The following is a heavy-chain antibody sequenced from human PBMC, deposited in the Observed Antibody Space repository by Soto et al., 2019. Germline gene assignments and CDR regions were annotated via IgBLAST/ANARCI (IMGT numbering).Heavy chain of an antibody. CDR3: AGHALTYYDILTGYYRGYYFDY. J-gene: IGHJ4*02. D-gene: IGHD3-9*01. V-gene: IGHV4-59*08. CDR2: IYYSGST. Sequence: QVQLQESGPGLVKPSETLSLTCTVSGGSISSYYWSWIRQPPGKGLEWIGYIYYSGSTNYNPSLKSRVTISVDTSKNQCPLKPSSVTASDTAVYYCAGHALTYYDILTGYYRGYYFDYWGQGTLVTVSS. CDR1: GGSISSYY.